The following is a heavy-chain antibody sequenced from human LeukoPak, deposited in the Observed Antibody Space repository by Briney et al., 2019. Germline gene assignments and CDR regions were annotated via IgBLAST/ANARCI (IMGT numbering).Heavy chain of an antibody. CDR3: ARGLRTAAGIIDY. V-gene: IGHV4-59*01. CDR1: GGSISSYY. J-gene: IGHJ4*02. CDR2: IYYSGST. Sequence: SETLFLTCTVSGGSISSYYWSWIRQPPGKGLEWIGYIYYSGSTNYNPSLKSRVTISVDTSKNQFSLKLSSVTAADTAVYYCARGLRTAAGIIDYWGQGTLVTVSS. D-gene: IGHD6-13*01.